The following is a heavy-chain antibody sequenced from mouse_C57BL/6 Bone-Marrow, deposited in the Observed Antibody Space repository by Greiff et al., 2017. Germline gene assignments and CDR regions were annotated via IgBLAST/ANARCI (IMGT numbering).Heavy chain of an antibody. CDR2: IDPSDSYT. D-gene: IGHD2-4*01. CDR3: ARSFYYDYGEGLAY. CDR1: GYTFTSSW. J-gene: IGHJ3*01. Sequence: QVQLQPPGPELVRPGTSVKLSCKASGYTFTSSWMHWVKQRPGQGLEWIGVIDPSDSYTNYNQKFTGKATLTVDTSSSTAYMQLSSLTSEDSAVYDCARSFYYDYGEGLAYWGQGTLGTVSA. V-gene: IGHV1-59*01.